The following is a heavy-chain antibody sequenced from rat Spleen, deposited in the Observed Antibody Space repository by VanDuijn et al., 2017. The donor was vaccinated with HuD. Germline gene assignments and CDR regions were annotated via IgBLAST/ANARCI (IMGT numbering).Heavy chain of an antibody. CDR2: ISTGGGST. CDR3: ARRGGYYSSYIYAGWFAY. CDR1: GFTFSNFY. Sequence: EVQLVESGGGLVQPGRSLKLSCAASGFTFSNFYMAWVRQAPTKGLEWVAYISTGGGSTYYRDSVRGRFTISRDNANSTLYRQMGSLRSEDTATCYCARRGGYYSSYIYAGWFAYWGQGTLVTVSS. J-gene: IGHJ3*01. D-gene: IGHD1-2*01. V-gene: IGHV5-27*01.